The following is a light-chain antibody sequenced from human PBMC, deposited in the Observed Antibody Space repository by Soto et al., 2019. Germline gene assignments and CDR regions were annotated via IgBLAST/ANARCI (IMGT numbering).Light chain of an antibody. CDR1: QSVSSSY. Sequence: EIVLTQSPGTLSLSPGERATLSCRASQSVSSSYLAWYQQKLGQAPRLLIYGASSRATGIPDRFSGSGSGTDFPVSIGRLGAEDFAGYYWHVHGGSPPYTFGQVTKLE. CDR2: GAS. J-gene: IGKJ2*01. V-gene: IGKV3-20*01. CDR3: HVHGGSPPYT.